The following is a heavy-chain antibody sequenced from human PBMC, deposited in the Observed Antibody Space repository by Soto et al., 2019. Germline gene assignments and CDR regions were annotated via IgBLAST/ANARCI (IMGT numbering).Heavy chain of an antibody. V-gene: IGHV4-34*01. CDR1: GGSFIGYY. D-gene: IGHD2-21*01. J-gene: IGHJ6*02. Sequence: SETLSLTCAVYGGSFIGYYCIFIRHPPFKGLEWIGEINHSGSTNYNPSLKSRVTISVDTSKNQFSLKLSSVTAADTAVYYCARGRRGDYYYYYYGMDVWGQGTTVTVSS. CDR3: ARGRRGDYYYYYYGMDV. CDR2: INHSGST.